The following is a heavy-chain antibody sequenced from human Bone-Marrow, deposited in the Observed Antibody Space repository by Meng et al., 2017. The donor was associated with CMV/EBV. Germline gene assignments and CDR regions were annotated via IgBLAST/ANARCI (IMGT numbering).Heavy chain of an antibody. J-gene: IGHJ5*02. D-gene: IGHD3-3*01. V-gene: IGHV3-9*01. CDR2: ISYNSAGI. CDR1: GFPFDDFA. CDR3: ARTFGVVIIRGRSTPSHP. Sequence: SLKISCAVSGFPFDDFAMHWVRQAPGKGLEWVSGISYNSAGIDYADSVKGRFTISRDNAKNSLYLQMNSLRAEDTAVYYCARTFGVVIIRGRSTPSHPWGQGTLVTVSS.